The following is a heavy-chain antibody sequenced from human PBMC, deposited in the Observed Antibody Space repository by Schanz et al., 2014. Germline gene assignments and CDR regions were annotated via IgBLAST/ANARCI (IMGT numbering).Heavy chain of an antibody. CDR3: AVLGGFGELPLDY. V-gene: IGHV3-11*06. Sequence: VQLVESGGGLVKPGGSLRLSCAVSGFTVNTNYMSWIRQAPGKGLEWVSYISSSSSHTNYADSVKGRFTISRDNSKNTLYLQMNSLRAEDTAVYYCAVLGGFGELPLDYRGQGTLVSVSS. CDR2: ISSSSSHT. J-gene: IGHJ4*02. CDR1: GFTVNTNY. D-gene: IGHD3-10*01.